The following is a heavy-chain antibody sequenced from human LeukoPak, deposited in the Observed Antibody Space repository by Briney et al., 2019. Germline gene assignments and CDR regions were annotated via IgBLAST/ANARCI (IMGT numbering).Heavy chain of an antibody. CDR1: GYTLTGYY. V-gene: IGHV1-2*02. CDR3: ARVPTYYYDSSGYYPD. Sequence: ASVMVSCKASGYTLTGYYMHWVRQAPGQGLEWMGWINPNSGGTNYAQKFQGRVTMTRDTSISTAYMELSRLRSDDTAVYYCARVPTYYYDSSGYYPDWGQGTLVTVSS. CDR2: INPNSGGT. J-gene: IGHJ4*02. D-gene: IGHD3-22*01.